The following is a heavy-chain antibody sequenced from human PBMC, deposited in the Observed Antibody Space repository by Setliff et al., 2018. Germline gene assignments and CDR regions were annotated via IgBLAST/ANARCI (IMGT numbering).Heavy chain of an antibody. D-gene: IGHD6-13*01. CDR2: SIPINDLA. CDR3: ARDPFAVRAATNWYDH. J-gene: IGHJ5*02. V-gene: IGHV1-69*10. Sequence: SVKVSCKASGYTFTSYDINWVRQATGQGLGWVGGSIPINDLATYAQKFQGRVTITADKSTSTVSMELFSLRSEDTAVYYCARDPFAVRAATNWYDHWGQGTQVTVSS. CDR1: GYTFTSYD.